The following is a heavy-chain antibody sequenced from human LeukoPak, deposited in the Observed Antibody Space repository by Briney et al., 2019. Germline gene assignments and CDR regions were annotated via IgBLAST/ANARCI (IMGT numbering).Heavy chain of an antibody. CDR3: ASAYSSSRSDFDY. V-gene: IGHV5-51*01. CDR1: GYSFTSYW. Sequence: GESLKISCKGSGYSFTSYWIGWVRQMPGKGLEWMGIIYPGDSDTRYSPSFQGQVTISADKSISTAYLQWSSLKASDTAMYYCASAYSSSRSDFDYWGQGTLVTVSS. D-gene: IGHD6-13*01. J-gene: IGHJ4*02. CDR2: IYPGDSDT.